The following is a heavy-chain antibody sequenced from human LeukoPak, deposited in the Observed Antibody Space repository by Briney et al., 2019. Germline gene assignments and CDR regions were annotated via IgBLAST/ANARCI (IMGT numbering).Heavy chain of an antibody. Sequence: SETLSLTCTVSGDSVSSYYWNWIRQPPRKGLEWIGFMYYSGSSNYNPSLKSRVTISVDTPKNQFSLKLSSVTAADTAVYYCARGVGLRSDFDIWGQGTMVTVSS. V-gene: IGHV4-59*02. J-gene: IGHJ3*02. CDR3: ARGVGLRSDFDI. D-gene: IGHD3-3*01. CDR2: MYYSGSS. CDR1: GDSVSSYY.